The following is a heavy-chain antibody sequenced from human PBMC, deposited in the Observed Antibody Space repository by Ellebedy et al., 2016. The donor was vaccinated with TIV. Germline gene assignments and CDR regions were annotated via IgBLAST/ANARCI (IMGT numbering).Heavy chain of an antibody. V-gene: IGHV3-30*18. D-gene: IGHD2-8*01. CDR2: SSYDGAYA. Sequence: PGGSLRLSCKASGFTFRSFGMHWVRLSVGKGREWVADSSYDGAYAHYADSVKGRFTCSRDNSKNTLYLQMNSLSAEDTAVYYCAKDRGSRDSVYPNGMDAWGQGITVTVSS. CDR1: GFTFRSFG. J-gene: IGHJ6*02. CDR3: AKDRGSRDSVYPNGMDA.